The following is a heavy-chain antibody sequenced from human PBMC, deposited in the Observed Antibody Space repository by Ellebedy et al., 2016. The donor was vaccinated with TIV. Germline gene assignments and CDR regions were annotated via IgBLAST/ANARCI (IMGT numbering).Heavy chain of an antibody. D-gene: IGHD2-21*02. CDR2: ISYDGSNK. Sequence: GESLKISCAASGFTFSSYWMSWVRQAPGKGLEWVAVISYDGSNKYYADSVKGRFLISRDNSKNTLYLQMNSLRAEDTTVYYCARELNCGGDCYEARYFDLWGRGTLVTVSS. V-gene: IGHV3-30-3*01. J-gene: IGHJ2*01. CDR1: GFTFSSYW. CDR3: ARELNCGGDCYEARYFDL.